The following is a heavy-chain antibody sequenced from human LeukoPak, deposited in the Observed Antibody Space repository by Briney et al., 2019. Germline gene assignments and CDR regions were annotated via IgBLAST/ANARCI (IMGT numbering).Heavy chain of an antibody. J-gene: IGHJ4*02. D-gene: IGHD2-8*01. CDR1: GFTFTSYT. CDR3: APIGGWGSYPLDN. Sequence: QPGGSLRLSCAASGFTFTSYTMSWVRQAPGKGLEWVSSISVDGGRTTYADSVKGRFTISRDNSKNTLYLQMNSLRVDDTAVYYCAPIGGWGSYPLDNWGQGPLVTVSS. V-gene: IGHV3-23*01. CDR2: ISVDGGRT.